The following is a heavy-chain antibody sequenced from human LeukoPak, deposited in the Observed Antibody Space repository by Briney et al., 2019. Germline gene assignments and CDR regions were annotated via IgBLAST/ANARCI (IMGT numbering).Heavy chain of an antibody. J-gene: IGHJ4*02. Sequence: GGSLRLSCSASGFTLTWHVMHWVRQAPGKALEYVSFIHHNGDITSYADSVRGRFTVSRDNFKNTLFLELSSLRTDDTAVYYCMRDKSGTYSFDYWGQGTLVTVSS. CDR2: IHHNGDIT. D-gene: IGHD1-26*01. V-gene: IGHV3-64D*06. CDR3: MRDKSGTYSFDY. CDR1: GFTLTWHV.